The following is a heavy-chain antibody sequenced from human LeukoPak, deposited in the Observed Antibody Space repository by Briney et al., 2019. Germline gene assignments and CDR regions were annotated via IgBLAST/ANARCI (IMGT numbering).Heavy chain of an antibody. CDR1: GFTFSSYA. V-gene: IGHV3-23*01. CDR2: ISGSGGST. D-gene: IGHD3-22*01. CDR3: ARGGSYYYDSSGSFVY. J-gene: IGHJ4*02. Sequence: PGGSLRLSCAASGFTFSSYAMSWVRQAPGKGLESVSSISGSGGSTYYADSVKGRFTISRDNSKNTMYLQMNSLRAEDTAVYYCARGGSYYYDSSGSFVYWGQGTLVTVSS.